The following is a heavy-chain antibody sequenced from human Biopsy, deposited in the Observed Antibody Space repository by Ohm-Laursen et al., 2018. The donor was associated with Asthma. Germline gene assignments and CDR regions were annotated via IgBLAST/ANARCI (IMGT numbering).Heavy chain of an antibody. CDR2: VYWTGST. V-gene: IGHV4-59*01. J-gene: IGHJ4*02. CDR1: GGSISSFY. D-gene: IGHD6-19*01. Sequence: PSETLSLTCCVYGGSISSFYWSWIRQSPEKGLEWMGYVYWTGSTNYNHSLESRITMSVDTSKNRMFLELTSVTAADTAIYYCVRAVRNEQWLAPCDYWGQGKPVTVSS. CDR3: VRAVRNEQWLAPCDY.